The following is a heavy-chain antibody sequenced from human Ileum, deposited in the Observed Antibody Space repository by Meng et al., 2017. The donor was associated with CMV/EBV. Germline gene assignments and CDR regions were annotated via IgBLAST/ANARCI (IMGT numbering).Heavy chain of an antibody. D-gene: IGHD2-2*01. Sequence: ASVKVSCKASGYSFTGYYIHWVRRAPGQGLEWVGWIKVDSGGTRYAPRFQGRVTLTRDTSINTAYMDLSRLGHDDTAVYYCARDPGCDDPSCYGIGWDLWGQGTLVTVSS. CDR1: GYSFTGYY. CDR3: ARDPGCDDPSCYGIGWDL. J-gene: IGHJ4*01. V-gene: IGHV1-2*02. CDR2: IKVDSGGT.